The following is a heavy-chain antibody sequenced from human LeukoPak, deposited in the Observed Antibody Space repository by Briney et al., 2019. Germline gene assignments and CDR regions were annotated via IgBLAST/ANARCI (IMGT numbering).Heavy chain of an antibody. Sequence: SETLSLTCTVSGGSIGSSYWSWIRQPPGKGLEWIGYIYDSGSTNYNPSLNGRVTISVDTSRNQFSLKLSSVTAADTAVYYCARQMHLGGMDVWGQGTTVTVSS. CDR3: ARQMHLGGMDV. V-gene: IGHV4-59*08. CDR1: GGSIGSSY. J-gene: IGHJ6*02. D-gene: IGHD3-16*01. CDR2: IYDSGST.